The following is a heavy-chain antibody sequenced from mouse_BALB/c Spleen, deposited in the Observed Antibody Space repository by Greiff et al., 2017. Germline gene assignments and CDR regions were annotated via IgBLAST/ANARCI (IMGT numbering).Heavy chain of an antibody. CDR1: GFTFSSYG. CDR2: INSNGGST. Sequence: EVQRVESGGGLVQPGGSLKLSCAASGFTFSSYGMSWVRQTPDKRLELVATINSNGGSTYYPDSVKGRFTISRDNAKNTLYLQMSSLKSEDTAMYYCASDYYGSSYGIFFDYWGQGTTLTVSS. CDR3: ASDYYGSSYGIFFDY. D-gene: IGHD1-1*01. J-gene: IGHJ2*01. V-gene: IGHV5-6-3*01.